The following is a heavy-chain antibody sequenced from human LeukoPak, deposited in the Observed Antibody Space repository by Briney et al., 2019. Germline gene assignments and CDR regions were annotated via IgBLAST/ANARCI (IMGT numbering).Heavy chain of an antibody. V-gene: IGHV3-74*01. CDR3: AKGGGRVGADY. Sequence: PGGSLRLSCAASEFTFSSYWMHWVRQAPGKGLVWVSRITSDGRSTSYADSVKGRFTIARDNAKNTLYLQMNSLRADDTAVYYCAKGGGRVGADYWGQGTLVTVSS. D-gene: IGHD1-26*01. CDR2: ITSDGRST. J-gene: IGHJ4*02. CDR1: EFTFSSYW.